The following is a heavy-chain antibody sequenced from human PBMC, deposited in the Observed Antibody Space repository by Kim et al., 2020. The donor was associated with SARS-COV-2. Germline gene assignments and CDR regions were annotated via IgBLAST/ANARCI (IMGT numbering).Heavy chain of an antibody. CDR1: GYTFTSYY. CDR3: ARVKAHRGIAVALDY. J-gene: IGHJ4*02. Sequence: ASVKVSCKASGYTFTSYYMHWVRQAPGQGLEWMGIINPSGGSTSYAQKFQGRVTMTRDTSTSTVYMELSSLRSEDTAVYYCARVKAHRGIAVALDYWGQGTLVTVSS. CDR2: INPSGGST. D-gene: IGHD6-19*01. V-gene: IGHV1-46*01.